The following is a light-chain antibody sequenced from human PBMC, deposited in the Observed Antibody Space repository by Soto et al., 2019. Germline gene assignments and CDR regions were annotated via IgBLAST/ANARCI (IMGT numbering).Light chain of an antibody. CDR1: QSVSSSY. Sequence: ILLTQSPGTLSLSPGERATLSCRASQSVSSSYLAWYQQTPGQAPRLLIYGASSTATGIQDRFSGSGSGTDFPLTISRLEPEDFAVYYCQQYGSPITFGQGTRLEIK. V-gene: IGKV3-20*01. CDR3: QQYGSPIT. CDR2: GAS. J-gene: IGKJ5*01.